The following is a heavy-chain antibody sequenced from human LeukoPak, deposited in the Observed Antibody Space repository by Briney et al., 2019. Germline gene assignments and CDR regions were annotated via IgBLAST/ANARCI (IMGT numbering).Heavy chain of an antibody. CDR3: ASKYCSSTSCPPYYYYYGMDV. J-gene: IGHJ6*02. D-gene: IGHD2-2*01. Sequence: SVKVSCMASGGTFSSYAISWVRQAPGQGLEWMGGIIPIFGTANYAQKFQGRVTITADESTSTAYMELSSLRSEDTAVYYCASKYCSSTSCPPYYYYYGMDVWGQGTTVTVSS. CDR2: IIPIFGTA. CDR1: GGTFSSYA. V-gene: IGHV1-69*01.